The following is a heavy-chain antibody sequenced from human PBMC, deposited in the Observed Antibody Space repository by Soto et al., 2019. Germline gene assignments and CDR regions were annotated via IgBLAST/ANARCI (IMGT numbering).Heavy chain of an antibody. J-gene: IGHJ4*02. Sequence: SETLSLTCTVSGGSVSSGSYYWSWIRQPPGKGLEWIGYIYYSGSTNYNPSLKSRVTIPVDTSKNQFSLKLSSVTAADTAVYYCARASGRYDSSGYYYGPDYWGQGTLVTVSS. CDR2: IYYSGST. D-gene: IGHD3-22*01. CDR1: GGSVSSGSYY. V-gene: IGHV4-61*01. CDR3: ARASGRYDSSGYYYGPDY.